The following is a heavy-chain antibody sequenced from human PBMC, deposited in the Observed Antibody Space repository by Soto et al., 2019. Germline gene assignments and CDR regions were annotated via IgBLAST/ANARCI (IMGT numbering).Heavy chain of an antibody. J-gene: IGHJ5*01. CDR1: GDSVTSGNYY. D-gene: IGHD3-10*01. V-gene: IGHV4-61*01. Sequence: PSETLSLTCTVSGDSVTSGNYYWSWIRQPPGKGLEWIGHIYYSGSTNYSPSLKSRVTISLDTSNNQFSLKVTSVTAADTAVYYCAMIAVDTYIIYLFDPWGQGTLVTVSS. CDR2: IYYSGST. CDR3: AMIAVDTYIIYLFDP.